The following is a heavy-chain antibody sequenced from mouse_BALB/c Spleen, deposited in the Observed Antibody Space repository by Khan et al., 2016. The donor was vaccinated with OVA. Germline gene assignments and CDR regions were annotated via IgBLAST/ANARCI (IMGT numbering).Heavy chain of an antibody. V-gene: IGHV5-17*02. J-gene: IGHJ3*01. D-gene: IGHD2-12*01. CDR1: GFTFRSFG. Sequence: EVELVESGGGLVQPGGSPKLSCTASGFTFRSFGMHWVRQAPEKGLEWVAYIGSDSSTIYYADTVKGRVTISRDNPKNTLLLQLTSLRSEDTAVYDCASSRYWSWFASWGQGTLVTVSA. CDR2: IGSDSSTI. CDR3: ASSRYWSWFAS.